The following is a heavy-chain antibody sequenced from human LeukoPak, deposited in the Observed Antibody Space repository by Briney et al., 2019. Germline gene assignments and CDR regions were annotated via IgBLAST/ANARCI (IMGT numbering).Heavy chain of an antibody. Sequence: TGGSLRLSCAASGFTFDAYAVYWVRQAPGKGLECVSLISGDGGTTYYADSVKGRFTISRDNSKNSLYLQMNSLRTEDTALYYCAKEHSSSGSVDYWGQGTLVTVSS. CDR1: GFTFDAYA. D-gene: IGHD1-26*01. V-gene: IGHV3-43*02. CDR3: AKEHSSSGSVDY. J-gene: IGHJ4*02. CDR2: ISGDGGTT.